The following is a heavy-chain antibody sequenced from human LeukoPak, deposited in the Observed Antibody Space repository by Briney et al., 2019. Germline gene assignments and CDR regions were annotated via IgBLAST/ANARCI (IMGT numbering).Heavy chain of an antibody. D-gene: IGHD3-10*01. CDR2: IYSRVT. CDR1: GGSISNYY. V-gene: IGHV4-4*07. CDR3: ARDSGTTGEVKFDP. J-gene: IGHJ5*02. Sequence: WETLSLTCTVSGGSISNYYLSWIRQPAGKGLEWIGRIYSRVTTYNPSLKSRVTMSADTSRNHVSLTLNSVTAADTAVYYCARDSGTTGEVKFDPWGQGTLVTVSS.